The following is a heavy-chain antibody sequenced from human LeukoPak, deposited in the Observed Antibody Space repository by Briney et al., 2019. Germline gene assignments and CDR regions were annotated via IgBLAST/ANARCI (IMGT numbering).Heavy chain of an antibody. V-gene: IGHV3-15*04. CDR2: IESKTDGGTT. CDR3: TRAIGY. CDR1: GFTFSNAW. J-gene: IGHJ4*02. Sequence: GGSLRLSCAASGFTFSNAWMSWVRQAPGKGLEWVGRIESKTDGGTTDYAAPVKGRFTISRDDSKNTLYLQMNSLKTEDTAVYYCTRAIGYWGQGTLVTVSS.